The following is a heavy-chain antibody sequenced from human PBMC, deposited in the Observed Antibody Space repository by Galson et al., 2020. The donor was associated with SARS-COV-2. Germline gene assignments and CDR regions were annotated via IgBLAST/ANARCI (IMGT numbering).Heavy chain of an antibody. Sequence: GESLKISCAASGFTFSSYWMSWVRQAPGKGLEWVANIKQDGSEKYYVDSVKGRFTISRDNAKNSLYLQMNSLRAEDTAVYYCAREQYYYGDFDYWGQGTLVTVSS. D-gene: IGHD3-10*01. CDR1: GFTFSSYW. V-gene: IGHV3-7*01. J-gene: IGHJ4*02. CDR2: IKQDGSEK. CDR3: AREQYYYGDFDY.